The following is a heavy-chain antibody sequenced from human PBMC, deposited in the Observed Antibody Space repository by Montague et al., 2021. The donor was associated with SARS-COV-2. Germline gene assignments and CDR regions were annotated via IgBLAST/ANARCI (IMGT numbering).Heavy chain of an antibody. CDR1: SGSFRGYY. V-gene: IGHV4-34*01. J-gene: IGHJ6*02. D-gene: IGHD3-10*01. Sequence: SETLSLTCAVSSGSFRGYYWSWIRQPPGKGLEWIGEINHSGSTTYNPSLESRVPISVATSNNQFSLKVTSVTAADTAVYYCTRLGAITLVRGITKADFSNYGMDVWGQGTTVTVSS. CDR3: TRLGAITLVRGITKADFSNYGMDV. CDR2: INHSGST.